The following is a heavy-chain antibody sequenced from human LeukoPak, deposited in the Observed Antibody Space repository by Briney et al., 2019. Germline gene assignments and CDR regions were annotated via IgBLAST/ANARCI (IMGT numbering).Heavy chain of an antibody. V-gene: IGHV4-59*11. J-gene: IGHJ1*01. D-gene: IGHD3-10*01. CDR3: ARASPFGDLF. CDR2: IFYSGST. Sequence: SETLSLTCTVSGGSINSHYWSWLRQSPGKGLEWIGHIFYSGSTIYNPSLKSRVTISVDRSNNQFSLKLTSVTAADTAVYYCARASPFGDLFWGQGTLVTVSS. CDR1: GGSINSHY.